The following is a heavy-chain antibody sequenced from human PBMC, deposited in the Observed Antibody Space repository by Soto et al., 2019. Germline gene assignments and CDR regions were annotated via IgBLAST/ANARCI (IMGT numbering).Heavy chain of an antibody. D-gene: IGHD3-22*01. CDR2: IIPIFGTA. V-gene: IGHV1-69*13. J-gene: IGHJ6*02. Sequence: SVKVSCKASGGTFSIYAISCVLRSALQGLEWMGGIIPIFGTANYAQKFQGRVTITADESTSTAYMELSSLRSEDTAVYYCARSSGYYYYYYGMDVWGQGTTVTVSS. CDR3: ARSSGYYYYYYGMDV. CDR1: GGTFSIYA.